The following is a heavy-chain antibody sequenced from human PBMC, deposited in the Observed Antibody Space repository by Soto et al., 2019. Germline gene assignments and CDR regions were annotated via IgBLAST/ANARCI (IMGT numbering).Heavy chain of an antibody. V-gene: IGHV1-3*01. CDR3: ARGGAGYYFDY. Sequence: GASVKVSCKASGYTFTNYAIHWVRQAPGQRLEWMGWINAGNGDTKYSQKFQGRVTITRDTSANTAYMELSGLRSEGTAVYYCARGGAGYYFDYWGQGTLVTVSS. CDR2: INAGNGDT. J-gene: IGHJ4*02. CDR1: GYTFTNYA. D-gene: IGHD2-15*01.